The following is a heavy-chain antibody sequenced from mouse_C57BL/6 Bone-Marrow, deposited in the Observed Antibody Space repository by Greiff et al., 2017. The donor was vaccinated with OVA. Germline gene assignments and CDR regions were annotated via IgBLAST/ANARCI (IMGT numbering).Heavy chain of an antibody. D-gene: IGHD2-4*01. CDR3: ARDDYDPYYFDY. CDR2: INPSTGGT. J-gene: IGHJ2*01. CDR1: GYSFTGYY. Sequence: VQLQQSGPELVKPGASVKISCKASGYSFTGYYMNWVKQSPEQSLEWIGEINPSTGGTTYNQTFKAKATLTVDKSSSTAYMQLKSLTSEDSAVYYCARDDYDPYYFDYWGQGTTLTVSS. V-gene: IGHV1-42*01.